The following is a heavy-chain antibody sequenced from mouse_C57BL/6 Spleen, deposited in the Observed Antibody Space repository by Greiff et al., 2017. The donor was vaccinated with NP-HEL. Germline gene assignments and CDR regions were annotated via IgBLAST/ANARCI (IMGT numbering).Heavy chain of an antibody. CDR1: GYTFTDYE. V-gene: IGHV1-15*01. CDR3: TRSSRVVADY. D-gene: IGHD1-1*01. J-gene: IGHJ2*01. CDR2: IDPETGGT. Sequence: QVQLQQSGAELVRPGASVTLSCKASGYTFTDYEMHWVKQTPVHGLEWIGAIDPETGGTAYNQKFKGKAILTADKSSSTAYMELRSLTSDDSAVYYCTRSSRVVADYWGQGTTLTVSS.